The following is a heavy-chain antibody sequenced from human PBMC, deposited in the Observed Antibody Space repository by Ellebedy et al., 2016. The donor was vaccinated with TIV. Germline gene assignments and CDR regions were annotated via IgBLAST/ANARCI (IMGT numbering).Heavy chain of an antibody. CDR1: GFTFSSYG. Sequence: GESLKISCADSGFTFSSYGMHWVRQAPGKGLEWVAVIWYDGSNKYYADSVKGRFTISRDNSKNTLYLQMNSLRAEDTAVYYCARDEGFGWLRYYYYGMDVWGQGTTVTVSS. CDR2: IWYDGSNK. CDR3: ARDEGFGWLRYYYYGMDV. D-gene: IGHD5-12*01. V-gene: IGHV3-33*08. J-gene: IGHJ6*02.